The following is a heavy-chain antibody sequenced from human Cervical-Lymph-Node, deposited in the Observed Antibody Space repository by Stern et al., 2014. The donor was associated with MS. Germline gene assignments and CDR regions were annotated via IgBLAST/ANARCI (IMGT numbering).Heavy chain of an antibody. CDR2: IVPIFEKS. D-gene: IGHD4-23*01. CDR3: AREHHGGNFAA. J-gene: IGHJ5*02. V-gene: IGHV1-69*01. Sequence: QVQLVQSGAEVKKPGSSGKVSCKVSGATFSTNGISWVRQGPGQGLGWMGAIVPIFEKSNYAQKFRGRVSITADESTNTAYMELTSLTSEDTGVYYCAREHHGGNFAAWGQGTLVTVSS. CDR1: GATFSTNG.